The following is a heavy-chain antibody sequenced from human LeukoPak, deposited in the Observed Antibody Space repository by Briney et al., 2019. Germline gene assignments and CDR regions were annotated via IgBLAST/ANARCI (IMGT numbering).Heavy chain of an antibody. V-gene: IGHV4-59*01. D-gene: IGHD3-10*01. CDR1: GGSISGYY. CDR3: ASTANYYGSGSYYKN. J-gene: IGHJ4*02. Sequence: SETLSLTCTVSGGSISGYYWSWIRQPPGKGLEWIGNIYYSGSTNYNPSLKSRVTISIDTSKNQFSLKLSSVTAADTAVYYCASTANYYGSGSYYKNWGQGTLVTVSS. CDR2: IYYSGST.